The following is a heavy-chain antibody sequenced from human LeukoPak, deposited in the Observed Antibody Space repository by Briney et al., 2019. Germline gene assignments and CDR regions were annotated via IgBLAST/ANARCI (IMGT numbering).Heavy chain of an antibody. D-gene: IGHD3-10*01. J-gene: IGHJ4*02. CDR1: GDSINAYY. CDR3: ASNYYGSGSLDY. CDR2: IYFSGTT. V-gene: IGHV4-59*08. Sequence: PSETLSLTCTVSGDSINAYYWGWIRQPPGKGLEWIGYIYFSGTTKYNPSLESRVTISVDTSKNQFSLKLSSVTAADTAVYYCASNYYGSGSLDYWGQGNLVTVSS.